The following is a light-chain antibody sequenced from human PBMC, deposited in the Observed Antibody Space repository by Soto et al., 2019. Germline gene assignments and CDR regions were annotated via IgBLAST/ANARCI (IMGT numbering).Light chain of an antibody. CDR3: GTWDSSLSAVV. V-gene: IGLV1-51*01. CDR2: DND. Sequence: QSVLTQPPAVSAAPGQKLTISCAGTTSNIGDNYVSWYQQVPGAAPKLLMYDNDKRPSGIPDRFSGSKSGTSATLGITGLQTGDEADYYCGTWDSSLSAVVFGGGTQLTVL. CDR1: TSNIGDNY. J-gene: IGLJ2*01.